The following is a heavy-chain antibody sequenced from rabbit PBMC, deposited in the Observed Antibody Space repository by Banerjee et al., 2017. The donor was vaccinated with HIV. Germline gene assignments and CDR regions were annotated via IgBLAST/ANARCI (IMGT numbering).Heavy chain of an antibody. D-gene: IGHD4-1*01. CDR2: INTSSGNT. Sequence: QEQLVESGGGLVQPEGSLTLTCKASGFDFSSNAMYWVRQAPGKGLEWIACINTSSGNTVYASWAKGRFTISRTSSTTVTLQMTSLTGADTATYFCARDLAGVIGWNFSLWGQGTLVTVS. CDR1: GFDFSSNA. V-gene: IGHV1S45*01. CDR3: ARDLAGVIGWNFSL. J-gene: IGHJ4*01.